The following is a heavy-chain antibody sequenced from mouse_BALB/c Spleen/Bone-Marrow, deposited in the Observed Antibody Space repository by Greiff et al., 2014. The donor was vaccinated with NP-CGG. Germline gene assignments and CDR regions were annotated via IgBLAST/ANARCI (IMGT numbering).Heavy chain of an antibody. V-gene: IGHV1-9*01. D-gene: IGHD3-1*01. CDR3: ARLGIRSFDY. CDR1: GYRFNSYW. J-gene: IGHJ2*01. CDR2: ILPGSGST. Sequence: QVQLQQSGADLMKPGASVKISCKATGYRFNSYWIEWVKQRPGHGLEWIGEILPGSGSTNFNEKFKGKATFTAYTSSNTANMQISSLTSEDSAVYYCARLGIRSFDYWGQGTTLTVSS.